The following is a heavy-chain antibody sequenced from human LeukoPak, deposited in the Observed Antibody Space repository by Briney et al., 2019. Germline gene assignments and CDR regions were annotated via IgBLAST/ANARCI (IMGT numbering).Heavy chain of an antibody. CDR2: IKQDGSEK. CDR3: ASGGCSSGWDAFDI. CDR1: GFTFSSYW. Sequence: TGGSLRLSCAASGFTFSSYWMSWVRQAPGKGLEWVANIKQDGSEKYYVDSVKGRFTISRDKSKNTLYLQMGSLRAEDMAVYYCASGGCSSGWDAFDIWGQGTMVTVSS. D-gene: IGHD6-19*01. J-gene: IGHJ3*02. V-gene: IGHV3-7*01.